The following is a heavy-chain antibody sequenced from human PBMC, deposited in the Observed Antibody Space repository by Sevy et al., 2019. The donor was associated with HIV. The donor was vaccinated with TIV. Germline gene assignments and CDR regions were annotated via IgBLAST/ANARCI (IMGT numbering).Heavy chain of an antibody. D-gene: IGHD6-25*01. Sequence: GGSLRLSCAASGFKFSSYAMSWVRQPPGKGLEWVSTISGSGGSTYYADSVKGRFTISRDNSKNTLYLQMSSLRVEDTAMYFCVKHYGSGWPEFDFWGQGTLVTVSS. J-gene: IGHJ4*02. V-gene: IGHV3-23*01. CDR1: GFKFSSYA. CDR3: VKHYGSGWPEFDF. CDR2: ISGSGGST.